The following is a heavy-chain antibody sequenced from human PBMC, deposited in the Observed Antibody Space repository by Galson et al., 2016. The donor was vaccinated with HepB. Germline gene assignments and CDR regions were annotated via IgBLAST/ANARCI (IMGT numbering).Heavy chain of an antibody. V-gene: IGHV1-2*02. D-gene: IGHD6-19*01. CDR1: GYTFTTYF. J-gene: IGHJ4*02. CDR2: INPKTGDT. CDR3: VREGSGWSKF. Sequence: SVKVSCKASGYTFTTYFINWVRQAPGQGLEWMGWINPKTGDTRYTETFQDRVTLTRDISTSTVYMEVTSLRSDDTAIYYCVREGSGWSKFWGQGTLVTVSS.